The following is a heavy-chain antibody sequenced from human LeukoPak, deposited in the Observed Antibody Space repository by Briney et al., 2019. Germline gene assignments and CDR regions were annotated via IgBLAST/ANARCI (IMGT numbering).Heavy chain of an antibody. V-gene: IGHV3-33*01. CDR1: GFTFSSYG. Sequence: TGGSLRLSCAASGFTFSSYGMHWVRQAPGKGLEWVAVIWYDGNNKYYADSVKGRFTISRDNSKNTLYLQMNSLRAEDTAVYYWASGDRSSWSPHWGQGTLVIVSS. J-gene: IGHJ4*02. D-gene: IGHD1-26*01. CDR3: ASGDRSSWSPH. CDR2: IWYDGNNK.